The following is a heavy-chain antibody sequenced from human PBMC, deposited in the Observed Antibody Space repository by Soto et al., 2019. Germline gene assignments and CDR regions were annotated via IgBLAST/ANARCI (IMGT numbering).Heavy chain of an antibody. CDR1: GGSISGYY. Sequence: PSETLSLTCIISGGSISGYYWTWIRQSPGKGLEYIGYIYYSGSTNYNPSLKSRVTISVDTSKNQFSLKLTSVTAADTAVYYCARDKITGLFDYWGQGTLVTVSS. CDR3: ARDKITGLFDY. V-gene: IGHV4-59*12. CDR2: IYYSGST. J-gene: IGHJ4*02. D-gene: IGHD2-8*02.